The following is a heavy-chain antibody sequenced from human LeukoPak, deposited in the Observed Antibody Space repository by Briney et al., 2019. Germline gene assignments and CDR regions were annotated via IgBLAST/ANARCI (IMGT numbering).Heavy chain of an antibody. CDR2: IYHSGST. J-gene: IGHJ5*02. V-gene: IGHV4-4*02. D-gene: IGHD3-10*01. CDR1: GGSISSSNW. CDR3: ARVGEMVRGVIINNWFDP. Sequence: SSETLSLTCAVSGGSISSSNWWSWVRQPPGKGLEWIGEIYHSGSTNYNPSLKSRVTMSVDKSKNQFSLKLSSVTAADTAVYYCARVGEMVRGVIINNWFDPWGQGTPVTVSS.